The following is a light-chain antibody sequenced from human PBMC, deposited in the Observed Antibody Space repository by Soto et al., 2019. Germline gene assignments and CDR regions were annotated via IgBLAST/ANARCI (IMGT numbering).Light chain of an antibody. V-gene: IGKV3-15*01. CDR2: GAS. J-gene: IGKJ1*01. Sequence: EMGMTLAPGGLRVSPGERATLSCRASQSVSSNLAWYQQKPGQAPRLLIYGASTRATGIPARFSGSGSGTEFTLTISSLQSEDFAVYYCQQYNNWPETFGQGTKV. CDR1: QSVSSN. CDR3: QQYNNWPET.